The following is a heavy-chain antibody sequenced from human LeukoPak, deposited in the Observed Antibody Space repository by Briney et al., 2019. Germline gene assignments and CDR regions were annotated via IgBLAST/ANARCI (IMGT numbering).Heavy chain of an antibody. CDR2: INPNSGGT. J-gene: IGHJ6*03. Sequence: ASVKVSCKASGYTFTGYYMHWVRQAPGQGLEWMGWINPNSGGTNYAQKFQGRVTMTRDTSISTAYMELSRLRSDDTAVYYCARAEHSRADSYYYYYYMDVWGKGTTATVSS. CDR1: GYTFTGYY. CDR3: ARAEHSRADSYYYYYYMDV. D-gene: IGHD6-6*01. V-gene: IGHV1-2*02.